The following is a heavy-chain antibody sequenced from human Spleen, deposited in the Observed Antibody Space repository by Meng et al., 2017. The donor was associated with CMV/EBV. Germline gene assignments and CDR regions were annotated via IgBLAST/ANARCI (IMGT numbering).Heavy chain of an antibody. V-gene: IGHV1-18*01. CDR2: ISAYNGNT. CDR3: ARQGAENWFDP. J-gene: IGHJ5*02. Sequence: ASVKVSCKTSGYTFTTYGIDWVRQAPGQGLEWMGWISAYNGNTKYAQKLQGRVTLTTDTSTSTAYMELRSLRSGDTAVYYCARQGAENWFDPWGQGTLVTVSS. CDR1: GYTFTTYG. D-gene: IGHD4/OR15-4a*01.